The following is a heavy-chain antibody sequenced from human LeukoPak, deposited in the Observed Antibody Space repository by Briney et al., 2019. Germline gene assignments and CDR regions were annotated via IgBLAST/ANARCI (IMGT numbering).Heavy chain of an antibody. CDR3: AYYGVPGY. CDR1: GDSMTSNY. V-gene: IGHV4-59*05. Sequence: SETLSLTCIVSGDSMTSNYWTWIRQPAGKGLEWIGSIYYSGSTYYNPSLKSRVTISVDTSKNQFSLKLSSVTAADTAVYYCAYYGVPGYWGQGTLVTVSS. CDR2: IYYSGST. D-gene: IGHD4-17*01. J-gene: IGHJ4*02.